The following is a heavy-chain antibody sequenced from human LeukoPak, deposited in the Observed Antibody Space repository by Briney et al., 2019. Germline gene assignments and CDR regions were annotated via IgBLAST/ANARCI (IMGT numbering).Heavy chain of an antibody. CDR3: ARDLTIFGVVIMGSDGMDV. J-gene: IGHJ6*02. Sequence: GGSLRLSCAASGFTVSSNYMSWVRQAPGKGLEWVSVIYSGGSTYYSDSVKGRFTISRDNSKNTLYLQMNSLRAEDTAVYYCARDLTIFGVVIMGSDGMDVWGQGTTVTVSS. D-gene: IGHD3-3*01. CDR2: IYSGGST. CDR1: GFTVSSNY. V-gene: IGHV3-66*01.